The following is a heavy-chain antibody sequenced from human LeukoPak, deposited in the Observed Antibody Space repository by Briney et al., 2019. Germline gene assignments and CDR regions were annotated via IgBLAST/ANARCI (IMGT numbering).Heavy chain of an antibody. J-gene: IGHJ5*02. V-gene: IGHV3-7*01. D-gene: IGHD6-13*01. Sequence: GGSLRLSCAASGFTFSSYWMTWVRQAPGKGLEWVANIKQDGSEKYYVDSVKGRFTISRDNAKNSLYLQMNSLRAEDTAVYYCARDRAAAGSGNWFDPWGQGTLVTVSS. CDR2: IKQDGSEK. CDR3: ARDRAAAGSGNWFDP. CDR1: GFTFSSYW.